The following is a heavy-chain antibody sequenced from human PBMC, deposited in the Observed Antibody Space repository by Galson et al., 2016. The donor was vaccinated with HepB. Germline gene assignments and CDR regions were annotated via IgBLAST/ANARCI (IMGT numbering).Heavy chain of an antibody. J-gene: IGHJ4*02. CDR3: ARDEIIGNTGDY. V-gene: IGHV3-53*01. Sequence: SLRLSCAVSGFTVSNNYMSWVRQPPGKGLEWVSLIYSVGSTHYADSVKGRFTISRDSSKNTLYLQMNSLRAEDTAVYYCARDEIIGNTGDYWGQGTLVTISS. D-gene: IGHD1-7*01. CDR2: IYSVGST. CDR1: GFTVSNNY.